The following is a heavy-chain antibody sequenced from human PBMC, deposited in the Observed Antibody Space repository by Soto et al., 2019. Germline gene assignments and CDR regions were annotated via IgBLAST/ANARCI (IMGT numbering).Heavy chain of an antibody. CDR1: GYTFTSYD. D-gene: IGHD2-15*01. CDR2: MNPNSGNT. V-gene: IGHV1-8*01. J-gene: IGHJ4*02. Sequence: QVQLVQSGAEVKKPGASVKVSCKASGYTFTSYDINWVRQATGQGLEWMGWMNPNSGNTGYAQKFQGRVTMTRNTSISTAYMELSSLRSEDTAVYYCARGELGYCSGGSCHADYWGQGTLVTVPS. CDR3: ARGELGYCSGGSCHADY.